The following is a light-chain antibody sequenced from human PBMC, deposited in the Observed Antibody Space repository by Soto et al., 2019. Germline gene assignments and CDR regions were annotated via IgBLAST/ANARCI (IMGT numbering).Light chain of an antibody. CDR1: QDIRNY. V-gene: IGKV1-27*01. Sequence: GDRVTITCRASQDIRNYLAWYQQNPGKVPKLLIYAASTLQSGVPSRFSGSGSGTDFTLTIYSLRPEDIATYYCQKYDRAPFTFGPGTKVDFK. J-gene: IGKJ3*01. CDR3: QKYDRAPFT. CDR2: AAS.